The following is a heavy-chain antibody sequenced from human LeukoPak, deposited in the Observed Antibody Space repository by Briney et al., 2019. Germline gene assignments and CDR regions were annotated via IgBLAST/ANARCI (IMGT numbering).Heavy chain of an antibody. Sequence: GESLKISCKGSGYSFTIHWIAWVRQMPGKGLEWMGIIYPGDSDTRYSPSFQGQVTISADKSISTAYLQWSSLKASDTAMYYCARHSRGNNDAFDIWGQGTMVTVSS. J-gene: IGHJ3*02. D-gene: IGHD4-23*01. CDR1: GYSFTIHW. V-gene: IGHV5-51*01. CDR3: ARHSRGNNDAFDI. CDR2: IYPGDSDT.